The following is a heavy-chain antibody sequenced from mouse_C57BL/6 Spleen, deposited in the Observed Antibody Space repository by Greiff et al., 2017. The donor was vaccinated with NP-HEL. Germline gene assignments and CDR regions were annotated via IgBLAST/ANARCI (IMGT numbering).Heavy chain of an antibody. CDR2: INPNNGGT. CDR3: ARSSSGYFDV. J-gene: IGHJ1*03. Sequence: VQLQQSGPELVKPGASVKISCKASGYTFTDYYMNWVKQSHGKSLEWIGDINPNNGGTSYNQKFKGKATLTVDKSSSTAYMELRSLTSEDSAGYYCARSSSGYFDVWGTGTTVTVSS. CDR1: GYTFTDYY. D-gene: IGHD1-1*01. V-gene: IGHV1-26*01.